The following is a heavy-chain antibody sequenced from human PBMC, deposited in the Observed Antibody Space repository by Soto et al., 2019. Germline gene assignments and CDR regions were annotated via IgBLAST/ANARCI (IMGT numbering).Heavy chain of an antibody. D-gene: IGHD1-26*01. Sequence: QVQLVQSGTEVRKPGASVKVSCKTSGYIFTDFFVHWIRQAPGQGLEWLGWVNPKDGDTEYAQKFLGRVSMTRDTSTNTVYMEMTLLTPNDTAVYYCGRIPAPGRPTTTFYWGQGSLV. CDR2: VNPKDGDT. CDR1: GYIFTDFF. J-gene: IGHJ4*02. V-gene: IGHV1-2*02. CDR3: GRIPAPGRPTTTFY.